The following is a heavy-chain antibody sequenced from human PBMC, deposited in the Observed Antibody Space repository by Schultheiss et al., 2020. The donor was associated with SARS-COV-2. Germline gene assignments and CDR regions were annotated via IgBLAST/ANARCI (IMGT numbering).Heavy chain of an antibody. V-gene: IGHV3-23*01. Sequence: GGSLRLSCAASGFTFSSYAMSWVRQAPGKGLEWVSAISGSGGSTYYADSVKGRFTISRDNSKNTLYLQMNSLRSDDTAVYYCARVRIGNGYCSSTSCHNWFDPWGQGTLVTVSS. J-gene: IGHJ5*02. CDR2: ISGSGGST. D-gene: IGHD2-2*01. CDR3: ARVRIGNGYCSSTSCHNWFDP. CDR1: GFTFSSYA.